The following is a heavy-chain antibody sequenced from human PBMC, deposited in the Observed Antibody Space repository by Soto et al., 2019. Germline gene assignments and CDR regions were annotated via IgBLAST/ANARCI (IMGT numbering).Heavy chain of an antibody. CDR2: ISAYNGNT. D-gene: IGHD5-18*01. V-gene: IGHV1-18*04. CDR3: ARETRYSYGFSYYYYGMDV. J-gene: IGHJ6*02. CDR1: GYTFTSYG. Sequence: ASVKVSCKDSGYTFTSYGISWVRQAPGQGLEWMGWISAYNGNTNYAQKLQGRVTMTTDTSTSTAYMELRSLRSDDTAVYYCARETRYSYGFSYYYYGMDVWGQGTTVTVSS.